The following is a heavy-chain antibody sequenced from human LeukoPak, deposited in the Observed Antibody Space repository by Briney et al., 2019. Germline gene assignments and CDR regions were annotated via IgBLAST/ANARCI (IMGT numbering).Heavy chain of an antibody. CDR3: ARDNWNYGSSMDV. D-gene: IGHD1-7*01. CDR1: GGSISSSNW. V-gene: IGHV4-4*02. J-gene: IGHJ6*02. CDR2: IYHSGST. Sequence: TSETLSLTCAVSGGSISSSNWWSWVRQPPGKGLEWIGEIYHSGSTNYNPSPKSRVTISVDTSKNQFSLKLSSVTAADTAVYHCARDNWNYGSSMDVWGQGTTVTVSS.